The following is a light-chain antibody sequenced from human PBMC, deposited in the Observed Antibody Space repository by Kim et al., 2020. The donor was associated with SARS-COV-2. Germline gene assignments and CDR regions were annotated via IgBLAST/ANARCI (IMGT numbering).Light chain of an antibody. CDR3: QQYGSSFT. CDR2: GAS. J-gene: IGKJ3*01. CDR1: QSISSSY. Sequence: EIVLTQSPGTLSLSPGERATLSCRTSQSISSSYLAWYQQKPGQAPRLLIDGASTRATGIPDRFSGSGSGTDFTLTISRLEPEDVAVYCCQQYGSSFTFGPGTKVDIK. V-gene: IGKV3-20*01.